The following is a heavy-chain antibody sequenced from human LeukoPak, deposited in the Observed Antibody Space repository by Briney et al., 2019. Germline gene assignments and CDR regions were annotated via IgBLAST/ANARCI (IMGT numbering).Heavy chain of an antibody. CDR2: IRYDGSNK. CDR3: AKVPSGVRGVTCY. J-gene: IGHJ4*02. Sequence: PGGSLRLSCAASGFTFSGSAMHWVRQAPGKGLEWVAFIRYDGSNKYYADSVKGRFTISRDNSKNTLYLQMNSLRAEDTAVYYCAKVPSGVRGVTCYWGQGTLVTVSS. V-gene: IGHV3-30*02. D-gene: IGHD3-10*01. CDR1: GFTFSGSA.